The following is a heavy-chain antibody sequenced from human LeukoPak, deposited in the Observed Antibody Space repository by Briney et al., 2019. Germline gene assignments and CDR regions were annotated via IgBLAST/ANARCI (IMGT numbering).Heavy chain of an antibody. D-gene: IGHD3-10*01. CDR1: GFPFSSYS. CDR3: AKGLVRQLALGDRPSGFSY. J-gene: IGHJ4*02. CDR2: ISSSSGTI. Sequence: PGGSLRLSCSASGFPFSSYSMNWVRQAPGKGLEWVSYISSSSGTIYYADSVKGRFTISRDNAKNSLYLQMNSLRAEDTAVYYCAKGLVRQLALGDRPSGFSYWGQGTLVTVSS. V-gene: IGHV3-48*04.